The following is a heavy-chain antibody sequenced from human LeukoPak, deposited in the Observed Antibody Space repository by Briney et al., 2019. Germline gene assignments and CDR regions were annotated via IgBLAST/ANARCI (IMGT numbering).Heavy chain of an antibody. D-gene: IGHD2-8*01. Sequence: PSETLSLTCAVYGGSLNGHYWSWIRQPPGEGLEWIGEGSDRGGTKFNPSLKSRASILADTSKNQFTLKRTSVTAADTAVYYCAKNGQSGFSFDPWGQGTLVTVSS. V-gene: IGHV4-34*01. J-gene: IGHJ5*02. CDR1: GGSLNGHY. CDR2: GSDRGGT. CDR3: AKNGQSGFSFDP.